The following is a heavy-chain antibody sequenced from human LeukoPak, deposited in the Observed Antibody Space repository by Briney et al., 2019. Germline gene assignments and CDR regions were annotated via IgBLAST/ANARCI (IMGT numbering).Heavy chain of an antibody. J-gene: IGHJ4*02. CDR3: ARDLRSMATKPNYFDY. D-gene: IGHD5-24*01. CDR2: ISWNSGSI. V-gene: IGHV3-9*01. CDR1: GSTFDDYA. Sequence: PGGSLRLSCAASGSTFDDYAMHWVRQAPGKGLEWVSGISWNSGSIGYADSVKGRFTISRDNAKNSLYLQMNSLRAEDTAVYYCARDLRSMATKPNYFDYWGQGTLVTVSS.